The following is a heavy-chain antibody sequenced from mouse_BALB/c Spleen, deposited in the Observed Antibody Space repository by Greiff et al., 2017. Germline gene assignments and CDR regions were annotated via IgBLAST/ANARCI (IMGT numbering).Heavy chain of an antibody. Sequence: QVQLQQPGAELVRPGASVKLSCKASGYTFTSYWINWVKQRPGQGLEWIGNIYPSDSYTNYNQKFKDKATLTVDKSSSTAYMQLSSPTSEDSAVYYCTRELLLRYPVFAYWGQGTLVTVSA. CDR3: TRELLLRYPVFAY. V-gene: IGHV1-69*02. D-gene: IGHD1-1*01. J-gene: IGHJ3*01. CDR1: GYTFTSYW. CDR2: IYPSDSYT.